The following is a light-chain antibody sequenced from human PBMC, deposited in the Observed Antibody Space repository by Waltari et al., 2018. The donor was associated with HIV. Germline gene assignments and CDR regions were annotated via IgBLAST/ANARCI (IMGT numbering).Light chain of an antibody. CDR3: AAWDDSLNGWV. CDR2: RNN. V-gene: IGLV1-44*01. CDR1: GSNVSGNT. Sequence: QSVVTQPPAASGPPGKRVTISCFGSGSNVSGNTVNWYQQYPGAAPKLLNDRNNQRPSGVPDRFSGSKSGTSASLAISGLQSEDEADYYCAAWDDSLNGWVFGGGTRVTVL. J-gene: IGLJ3*02.